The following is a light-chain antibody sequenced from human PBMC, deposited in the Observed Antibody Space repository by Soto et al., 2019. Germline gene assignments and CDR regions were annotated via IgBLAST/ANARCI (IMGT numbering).Light chain of an antibody. CDR1: QSVSSY. CDR2: NAS. CDR3: QQRSNWPPIT. Sequence: EIVLTQSPATLSLSPGESATLSCRASQSVSSYLAWYQQKPGQAPRLIIYNASNRATGIPARFSGSGSGTDFTLTISSLEPEDFAVYYCQQRSNWPPITFGQGTRLEIK. V-gene: IGKV3-11*01. J-gene: IGKJ5*01.